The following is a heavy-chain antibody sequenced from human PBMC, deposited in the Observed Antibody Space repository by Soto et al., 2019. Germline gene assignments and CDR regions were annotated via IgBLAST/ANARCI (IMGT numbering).Heavy chain of an antibody. CDR2: ISGYNGNT. J-gene: IGHJ6*02. V-gene: IGHV1-18*01. Sequence: QVQVVQSGDEVKKPGASVKVSCKASGYTFTNYGFSWVRQAPGQGLEWMGWISGYNGNTKYAEQFQGRVTMTTDTSTSTAHMELRSLGSDDTAVYYCAREGQAPYYYYGMDVWGQGTAVTVSS. CDR3: AREGQAPYYYYGMDV. CDR1: GYTFTNYG.